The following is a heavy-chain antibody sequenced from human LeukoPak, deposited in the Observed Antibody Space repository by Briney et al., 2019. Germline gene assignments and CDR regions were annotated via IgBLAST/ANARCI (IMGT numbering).Heavy chain of an antibody. CDR3: AAFMVRGESYFDY. CDR2: INHSGST. D-gene: IGHD3-10*01. Sequence: ASETLSLTCAVYGGSFSGYYWSWLRQPPGKGLEWIGEINHSGSTNYDPSLRSRVTISVDTSKNQFSLKLSSVTAADTAVYYCAAFMVRGESYFDYWGQGTLVTVSS. V-gene: IGHV4-34*01. CDR1: GGSFSGYY. J-gene: IGHJ4*02.